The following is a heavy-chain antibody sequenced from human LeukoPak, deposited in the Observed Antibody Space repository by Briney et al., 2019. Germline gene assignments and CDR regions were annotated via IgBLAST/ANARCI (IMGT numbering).Heavy chain of an antibody. CDR2: IYYSGST. J-gene: IGHJ4*02. V-gene: IGHV4-39*07. CDR3: ARIISYSSGWTDTRNRNYYFDY. D-gene: IGHD6-19*01. CDR1: GGSISSSSYY. Sequence: PSETLSLTCTVSGGSISSSSYYWGWIRQPPGKGLEWIGSIYYSGSTYYNPSLKSRVTISVDTSKNQFSLKLSSVTAADTAVYYCARIISYSSGWTDTRNRNYYFDYWGQGTLVTVSS.